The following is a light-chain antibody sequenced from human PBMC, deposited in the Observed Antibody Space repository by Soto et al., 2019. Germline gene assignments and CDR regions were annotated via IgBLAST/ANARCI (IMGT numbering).Light chain of an antibody. CDR1: QSISSW. CDR3: QQYNSYSLT. CDR2: KAS. Sequence: DIQMTQSPSTLSASVGDRVTITCRASQSISSWLAWYQQKPGKAPKLLIYKASSLESGVPSRLSGSGSGTELTLTINSLQHDDFATYDCQQYNSYSLTFGQGSKVEIK. V-gene: IGKV1-5*03. J-gene: IGKJ1*01.